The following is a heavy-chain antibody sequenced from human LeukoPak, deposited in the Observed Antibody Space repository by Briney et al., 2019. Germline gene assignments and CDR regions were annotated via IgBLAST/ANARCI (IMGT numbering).Heavy chain of an antibody. V-gene: IGHV3-49*04. CDR3: TRAYCGGDCYFQH. D-gene: IGHD2-21*02. Sequence: GGSLRLSCTASGFTFGDYAMSWVRQAPGKGLEWVVFIRSKAYGGTTEYAASVKGRFTISRDDSKSIAYLQMNSLNAEDTAVYYCTRAYCGGDCYFQHWGQGTLVTVSS. J-gene: IGHJ1*01. CDR2: IRSKAYGGTT. CDR1: GFTFGDYA.